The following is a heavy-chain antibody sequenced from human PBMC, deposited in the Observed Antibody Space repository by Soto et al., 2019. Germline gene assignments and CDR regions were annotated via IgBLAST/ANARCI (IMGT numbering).Heavy chain of an antibody. Sequence: ASVKVSCKASGYTFTGYYMHWVRQAPGLGLEWMGWINPNSGGTNYAQKFQGWVTMTRDTSISTAYMELSRLRSDDTAVYYCARDGGGSSNAFDIWGQGTMVTVSS. CDR3: ARDGGGSSNAFDI. D-gene: IGHD6-6*01. J-gene: IGHJ3*02. V-gene: IGHV1-2*04. CDR1: GYTFTGYY. CDR2: INPNSGGT.